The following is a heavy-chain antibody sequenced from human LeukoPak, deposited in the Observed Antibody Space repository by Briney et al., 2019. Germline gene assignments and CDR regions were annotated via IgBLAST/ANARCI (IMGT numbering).Heavy chain of an antibody. Sequence: GGSLRLSCTASGFTVSNNYKRWLRQAPGKGLEWVSLISSNGRIDYTDSVKERFSISRDNSQNTMYIKMNSLRGEDTAMYYCARDVGPWGQGTLVTVSS. D-gene: IGHD2-15*01. CDR1: GFTVSNNY. CDR2: ISSNGRI. CDR3: ARDVGP. J-gene: IGHJ5*02. V-gene: IGHV3-53*01.